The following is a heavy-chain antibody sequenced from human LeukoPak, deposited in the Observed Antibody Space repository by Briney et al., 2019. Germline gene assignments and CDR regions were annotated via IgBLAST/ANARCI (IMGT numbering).Heavy chain of an antibody. D-gene: IGHD6-13*01. Sequence: GGSLRLSCAASGFTFSSYAMHWVRQAPGKGLEWVAVISYDGSNKYYADSAKGRFTISRDNSRNTLYLQMNSLRAEDTAVYYCVREPGPGYFDYWGQGTLVTVSS. CDR1: GFTFSSYA. J-gene: IGHJ4*02. CDR2: ISYDGSNK. V-gene: IGHV3-30*04. CDR3: VREPGPGYFDY.